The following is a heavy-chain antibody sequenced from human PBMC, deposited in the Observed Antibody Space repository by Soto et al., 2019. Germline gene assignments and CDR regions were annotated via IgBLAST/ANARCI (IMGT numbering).Heavy chain of an antibody. Sequence: ASVKVSCKASGYTFTGYYMHWVRQAPGQGLEWMGWINPNSGGTNYAQKFQGWVTMTRDTSISTAYMELSRLRSDDTAVYYCARDRGFGVVPTYYFDYWGQGTLVTVSS. J-gene: IGHJ4*02. D-gene: IGHD3-3*01. CDR1: GYTFTGYY. CDR2: INPNSGGT. V-gene: IGHV1-2*04. CDR3: ARDRGFGVVPTYYFDY.